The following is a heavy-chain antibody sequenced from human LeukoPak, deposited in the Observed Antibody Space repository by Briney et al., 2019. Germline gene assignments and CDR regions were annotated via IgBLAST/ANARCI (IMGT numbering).Heavy chain of an antibody. CDR2: INSDGSST. Sequence: PGGSLRLSCAASGFTFSSYWMHWVRQAPGEGLVWVSRINSDGSSTSYADSVKGRFTISRDNAKNTLYLQMNSLRAEDTAVYYCARDYDYGDYARAFDIWGQGTMVTVSS. CDR1: GFTFSSYW. J-gene: IGHJ3*02. CDR3: ARDYDYGDYARAFDI. D-gene: IGHD4-17*01. V-gene: IGHV3-74*01.